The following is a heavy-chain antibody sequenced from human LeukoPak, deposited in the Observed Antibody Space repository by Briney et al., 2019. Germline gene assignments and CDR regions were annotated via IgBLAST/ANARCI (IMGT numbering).Heavy chain of an antibody. J-gene: IGHJ4*02. Sequence: GGSLRLSCAASGFTFSSYAMSWVRQAPGKGLEWVSAISGIGGSTYYAHSVKGRFTISRDNSKNTLYLQMNSLRAEDTAVYYCAKGGGGYSYGYFDYWGQGTLVTVSS. CDR3: AKGGGGYSYGYFDY. CDR1: GFTFSSYA. CDR2: ISGIGGST. V-gene: IGHV3-23*01. D-gene: IGHD5-18*01.